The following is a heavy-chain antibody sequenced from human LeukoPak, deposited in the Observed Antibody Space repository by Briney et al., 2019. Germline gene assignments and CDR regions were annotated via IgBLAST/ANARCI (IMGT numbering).Heavy chain of an antibody. CDR2: IYSGGST. CDR3: ARVDGDYVSFDY. V-gene: IGHV3-53*01. D-gene: IGHD4-17*01. J-gene: IGHJ4*02. Sequence: MXXXRQXXXXGLXWVSVIYSGGSTYYADSVKGRFTISRDNSKNTLYLQMNSLRAEDTSVYYCARVDGDYVSFDYWGQGTLVTVSS.